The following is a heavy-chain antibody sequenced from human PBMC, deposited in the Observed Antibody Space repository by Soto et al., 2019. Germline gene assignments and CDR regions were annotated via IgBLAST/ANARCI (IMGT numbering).Heavy chain of an antibody. J-gene: IGHJ4*02. CDR3: ARDGCPNGVCFNDY. D-gene: IGHD2-8*01. Sequence: QVKLVESGGGVVQPGRSLRLSCAASGFSFSSYAMQWVRQAPGKGLEWLSFISYDGRNEYYADSVKGRFTVSRDSSENTLYLQINILKPEDTAVYYCARDGCPNGVCFNDYWGQGTLVTVSP. V-gene: IGHV3-30*04. CDR2: ISYDGRNE. CDR1: GFSFSSYA.